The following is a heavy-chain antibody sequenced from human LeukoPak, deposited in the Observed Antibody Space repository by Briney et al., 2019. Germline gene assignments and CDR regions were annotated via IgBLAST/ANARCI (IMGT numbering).Heavy chain of an antibody. CDR2: ISDSGGRT. CDR1: GFTFSSYA. CDR3: AKDSYDNSI. J-gene: IGHJ4*02. D-gene: IGHD3-22*01. V-gene: IGHV3-23*01. Sequence: PGGSLRLSCAASGFTFSSYAMSWVRQAPGKGLEWVSAISDSGGRTFYADSVKGRFTISRDNSKNTLYLQMHSLRAEDTAVYYCAKDSYDNSIWGQGTLVTVSS.